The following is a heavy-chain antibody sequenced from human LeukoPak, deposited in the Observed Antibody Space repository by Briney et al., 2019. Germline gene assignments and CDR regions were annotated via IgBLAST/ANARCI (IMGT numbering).Heavy chain of an antibody. J-gene: IGHJ6*03. V-gene: IGHV1-8*02. CDR3: ARGGVYDRSCYYVSYYMDV. CDR2: MNPNSGNT. Sequence: ASVKVSCKASGYTFTSYDINWVRQATGQGLEWMGWMNPNSGNTGYAQKFQGRVTMTRNTSISTAYMELSSLRSEDTAVYDCARGGVYDRSCYYVSYYMDVLGKGTTVTVS. D-gene: IGHD3-22*01. CDR1: GYTFTSYD.